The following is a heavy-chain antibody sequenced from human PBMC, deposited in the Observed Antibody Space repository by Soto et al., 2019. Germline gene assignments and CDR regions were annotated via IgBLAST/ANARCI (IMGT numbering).Heavy chain of an antibody. CDR2: ISSSSSTI. D-gene: IGHD5-18*01. J-gene: IGHJ4*02. CDR1: GFTFSTYS. V-gene: IGHV3-48*02. CDR3: ARDQRHGYSRDY. Sequence: GGSLRLSWASSGFTFSTYSMNWVIQFPRRGLEWISYISSSSSTIYYASSVTGRFTISKENAMNSLYLQMNSLTDEDTAVYYCARDQRHGYSRDYWGQGTLVTVSS.